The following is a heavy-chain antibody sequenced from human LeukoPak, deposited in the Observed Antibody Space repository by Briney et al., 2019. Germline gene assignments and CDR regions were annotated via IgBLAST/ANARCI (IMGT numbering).Heavy chain of an antibody. CDR3: ASRPPTGSRGSGSPNWFGQ. CDR2: IYHSGST. Sequence: SETLSRTCTVSGGSSSSSSCYWGWIRQPPEKGLEWIGSIYHSGSTYYNPSLKSRVTISVDTSKNQFSLKLSSVTAADTAVYYCASRPPTGSRGSGSPNWFGQWGQGTRVTFCS. J-gene: IGHJ5*02. CDR1: GGSSSSSSCY. D-gene: IGHD3-10*01. V-gene: IGHV4-39*07.